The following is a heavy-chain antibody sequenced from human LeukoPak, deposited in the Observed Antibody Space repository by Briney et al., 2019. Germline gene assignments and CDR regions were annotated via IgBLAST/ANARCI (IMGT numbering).Heavy chain of an antibody. J-gene: IGHJ4*02. V-gene: IGHV4-38-2*02. Sequence: PSETLSLTCTVSGYSMSSGYFWGWIRQPPGKGLEWIGSIYHSGTTYYNPSLKSRVAISVDTSKNQFSLKLSSVTAADTAVYYCARRRSSGYFRFPFGYWGQGTLVTVSS. CDR3: ARRRSSGYFRFPFGY. CDR2: IYHSGTT. CDR1: GYSMSSGYF. D-gene: IGHD3-22*01.